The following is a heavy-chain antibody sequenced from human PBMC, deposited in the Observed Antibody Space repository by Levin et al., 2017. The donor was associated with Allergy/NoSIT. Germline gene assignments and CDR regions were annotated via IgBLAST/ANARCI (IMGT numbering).Heavy chain of an antibody. D-gene: IGHD5-18*01. J-gene: IGHJ4*02. CDR1: GFTFDDYS. CDR2: ISWNSGMI. Sequence: SLKISCAASGFTFDDYSIHWVRQAPGRGLEWVSGISWNSGMIAYADSVRGRFTISRDNAKNAPYLQMDRLRTDDTAFYYCGKVGIQRWFQKYVDYWGQGILVTVSS. V-gene: IGHV3-9*01. CDR3: GKVGIQRWFQKYVDY.